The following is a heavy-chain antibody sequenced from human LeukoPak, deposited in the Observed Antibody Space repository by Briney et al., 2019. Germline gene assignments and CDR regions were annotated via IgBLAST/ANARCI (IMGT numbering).Heavy chain of an antibody. CDR1: GDTFSRYT. Sequence: SEKVSCKVSGDTFSRYTIIWVRQAPGQRLEWMGRIIPILGIANYAQKFQGRVTITADKSTSTAYMELSSLRSEDTAVYYCARDHSSWYYFDYWGQGTLVTVSS. V-gene: IGHV1-69*04. CDR3: ARDHSSWYYFDY. J-gene: IGHJ4*02. CDR2: IIPILGIA. D-gene: IGHD6-13*01.